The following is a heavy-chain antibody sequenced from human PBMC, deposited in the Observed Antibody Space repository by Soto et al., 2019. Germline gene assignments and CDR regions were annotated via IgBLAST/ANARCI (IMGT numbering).Heavy chain of an antibody. V-gene: IGHV1-18*01. Sequence: QVQLVQSGAEVKKPGASVKVSCKASGYTFTSYGISWVRQAPGQGLEWMGWISAYNGNKKYAQKLQGRVTMTTDTSTSTVYMELRSLRSDDTAVYYWARDAARGMNDYWGQGTLVTVSS. CDR3: ARDAARGMNDY. J-gene: IGHJ4*02. CDR1: GYTFTSYG. D-gene: IGHD1-20*01. CDR2: ISAYNGNK.